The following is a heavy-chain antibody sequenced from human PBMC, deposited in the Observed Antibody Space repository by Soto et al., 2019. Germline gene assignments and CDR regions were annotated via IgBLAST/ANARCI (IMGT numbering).Heavy chain of an antibody. J-gene: IGHJ6*02. Sequence: GTLRLSCVTSGFTFDDYTMHWVRQAPGKGLEWVSLISWDGGSTYYADSVKGRFTISRDNSKNSLYLQMNSLRTEDTALYYCAKDKSYGMDVWGQGTTVTVSS. CDR2: ISWDGGST. CDR1: GFTFDDYT. V-gene: IGHV3-43*01. CDR3: AKDKSYGMDV.